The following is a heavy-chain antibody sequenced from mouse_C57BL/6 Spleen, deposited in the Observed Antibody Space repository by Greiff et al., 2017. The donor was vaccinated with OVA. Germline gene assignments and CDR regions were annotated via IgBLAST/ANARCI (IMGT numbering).Heavy chain of an antibody. CDR2: IWTGGGT. CDR3: AREDGVTARGLAY. CDR1: GFSLTSYS. J-gene: IGHJ3*01. D-gene: IGHD2-2*01. V-gene: IGHV2-9-1*01. Sequence: VQGVESGPGLVAPSQSLSITCTVSGFSLTSYSISWVRQPPGKGLEWLGVIWTGGGTNYNSALKSRLSISKDNSKSQVFLKMNSLQTDDTAGDYCAREDGVTARGLAYWGQGTLVTVSA.